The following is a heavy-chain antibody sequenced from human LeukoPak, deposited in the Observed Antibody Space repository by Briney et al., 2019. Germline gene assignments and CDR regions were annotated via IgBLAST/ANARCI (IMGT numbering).Heavy chain of an antibody. D-gene: IGHD6-13*01. V-gene: IGHV4-61*02. CDR1: GGSISSSSYY. CDR2: IYTSGST. CDR3: ARDRGSIAAPGTFDY. Sequence: PSETLSLTCTVSGGSISSSSYYWSWIRQPAGKALEWIGRIYTSGSTDYNPSLKSRVTISVDTSKNQQFSLHLSSVTAADAAMYYCARDRGSIAAPGTFDYWGQGTLVTVSS. J-gene: IGHJ4*02.